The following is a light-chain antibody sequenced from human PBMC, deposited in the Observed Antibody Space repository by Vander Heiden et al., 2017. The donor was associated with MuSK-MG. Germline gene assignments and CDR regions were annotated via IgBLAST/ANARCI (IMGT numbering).Light chain of an antibody. CDR1: QSISTY. CDR3: QQSYDTPRT. V-gene: IGKV1-39*01. Sequence: DIQMTQSPPSLSASVGDRVTITCRASQSISTYFNWFQQKPGKAPKLLIYDASTLHSGVPSRFSGRGSGTFFTLTISSLQPEDSATYFCQQSYDTPRTFGQGTTVEVK. J-gene: IGKJ1*01. CDR2: DAS.